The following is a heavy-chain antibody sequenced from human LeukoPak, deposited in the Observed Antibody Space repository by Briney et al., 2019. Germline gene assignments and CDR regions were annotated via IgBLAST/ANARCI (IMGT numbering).Heavy chain of an antibody. D-gene: IGHD6-25*01. J-gene: IGHJ4*02. CDR1: GFILRDFW. CDR2: IKQDGSEK. Sequence: TGGSLRLSCAASGFILRDFWMAWVRQAPGKGLEWVANIKQDGSEKYYLDSVKGRFIISRDNAKNSLYLQMNSPRAEDTALYYCAREISAAGGGSDFWGQGTLVTVSS. CDR3: AREISAAGGGSDF. V-gene: IGHV3-7*01.